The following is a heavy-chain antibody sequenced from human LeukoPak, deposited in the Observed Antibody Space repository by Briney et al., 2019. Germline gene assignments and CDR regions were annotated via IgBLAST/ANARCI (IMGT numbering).Heavy chain of an antibody. J-gene: IGHJ6*03. V-gene: IGHV4-39*07. Sequence: SETLSLTCTVSGGSISSYYWGWIRQPPGKGLEWIGSIYYSGSTYYNPSLKSRVTISVDTSKNQFSLKLSSVTAADTAVYYCAREYYDILTGYGVYYYYYMDVWGKGTTVTVSS. CDR3: AREYYDILTGYGVYYYYYMDV. CDR2: IYYSGST. CDR1: GGSISSYY. D-gene: IGHD3-9*01.